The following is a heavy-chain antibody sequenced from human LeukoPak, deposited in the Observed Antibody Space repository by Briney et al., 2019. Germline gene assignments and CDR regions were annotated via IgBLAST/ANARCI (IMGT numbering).Heavy chain of an antibody. V-gene: IGHV3-7*01. CDR3: ARALDSSSSRYQAFEE. CDR2: IKQDESEK. J-gene: IGHJ4*02. Sequence: GGSLRLSCSASGFTFSNYWMGWVRQAPGKGLEWVANIKQDESEKYYVDSVKGRFTISRDNAKSSLYLQMNSLRAEDTAVYYCARALDSSSSRYQAFEEWGQGTLVTVSS. D-gene: IGHD2-2*01. CDR1: GFTFSNYW.